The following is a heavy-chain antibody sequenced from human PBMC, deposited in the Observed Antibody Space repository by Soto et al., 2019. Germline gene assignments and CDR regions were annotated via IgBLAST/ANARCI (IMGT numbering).Heavy chain of an antibody. Sequence: EVQLAESGGGMVQPGGSLRLSCVASGFTVSSYDMHWVRQAPGEALEYVSAISSNGGTTYYGNSVKGRFTISRDNSKHAPYLQRRTLSAEDMAGLYCVRRVSGNYDYGGQGTVVTVSS. J-gene: IGHJ4*02. CDR2: ISSNGGTT. V-gene: IGHV3-64*01. CDR3: VRRVSGNYDY. D-gene: IGHD1-7*01. CDR1: GFTVSSYD.